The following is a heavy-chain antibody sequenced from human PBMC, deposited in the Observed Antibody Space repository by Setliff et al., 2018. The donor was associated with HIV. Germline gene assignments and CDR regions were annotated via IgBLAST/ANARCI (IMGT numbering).Heavy chain of an antibody. CDR2: IIPIFGTP. Sequence: SVKVSCKASGGPFRGFGISWVVQAPGQGLEWMGQIIPIFGTPRYAQKFQGRVTITADESTSTVYMELSSLRSEDTAVYYCATNPEMATINYYYYYMDVWGKGTTVTVSS. CDR3: ATNPEMATINYYYYYMDV. V-gene: IGHV1-69*13. D-gene: IGHD5-12*01. CDR1: GGPFRGFG. J-gene: IGHJ6*03.